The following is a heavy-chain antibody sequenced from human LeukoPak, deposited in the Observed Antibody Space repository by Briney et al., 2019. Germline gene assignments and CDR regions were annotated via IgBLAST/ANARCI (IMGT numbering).Heavy chain of an antibody. D-gene: IGHD3-22*01. J-gene: IGHJ4*02. CDR1: GYSFTSYW. Sequence: LGESLKISCKGSGYSFTSYWIGWVRQMPGKGLEWMGIIYPGDSDTRYSPSFQGQVTISADKSISTAYLQWSSLKASDTAMYYCARGARYYYDSSGYYLFDYWGQGTLVTVSS. CDR2: IYPGDSDT. CDR3: ARGARYYYDSSGYYLFDY. V-gene: IGHV5-51*01.